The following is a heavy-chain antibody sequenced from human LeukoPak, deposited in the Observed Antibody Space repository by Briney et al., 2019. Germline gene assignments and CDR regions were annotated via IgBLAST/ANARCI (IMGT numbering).Heavy chain of an antibody. Sequence: GGSLRLSCAASGFTFSSYGMHWVRQAPGKGLEWVAFIRYDGTDTYYPDSVKGRFTISRDNAKNTLYLQMNSLRAEDTAVYYCARDRGIAAAGTPYFDYWGQGTLVTVSS. CDR1: GFTFSSYG. J-gene: IGHJ4*02. V-gene: IGHV3-30*02. D-gene: IGHD6-13*01. CDR3: ARDRGIAAAGTPYFDY. CDR2: IRYDGTDT.